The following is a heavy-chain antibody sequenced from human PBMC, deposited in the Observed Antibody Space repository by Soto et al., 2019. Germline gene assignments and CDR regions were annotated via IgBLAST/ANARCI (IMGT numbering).Heavy chain of an antibody. Sequence: ASVEVSCKASGGTFSSYAISWVRQAPGQGLEWMGGIIPIFGTANYAQKFQGRVTITADESTSTAYMELSSLRSEDTAVYYCARGGRYFAIFGVVITAGGYFDYWGQGTLVTVSS. CDR3: ARGGRYFAIFGVVITAGGYFDY. CDR2: IIPIFGTA. V-gene: IGHV1-69*13. D-gene: IGHD3-3*01. CDR1: GGTFSSYA. J-gene: IGHJ4*02.